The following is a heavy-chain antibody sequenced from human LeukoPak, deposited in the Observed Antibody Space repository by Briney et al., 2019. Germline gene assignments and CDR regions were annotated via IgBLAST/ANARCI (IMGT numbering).Heavy chain of an antibody. CDR3: ARETLVGSWFDP. Sequence: SQTLSLTCTVSGGSISSGDYYWSWIRQPPGKGLEWIGYIYYSGSTYYNPSLKSRVTISVDTSKSQFSLKLSSVTAADTAVYYCARETLVGSWFDPWGQGTLVTVSS. D-gene: IGHD2-15*01. CDR2: IYYSGST. J-gene: IGHJ5*02. V-gene: IGHV4-30-4*01. CDR1: GGSISSGDYY.